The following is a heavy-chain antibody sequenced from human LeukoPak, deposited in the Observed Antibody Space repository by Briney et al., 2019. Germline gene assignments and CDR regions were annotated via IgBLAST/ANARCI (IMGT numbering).Heavy chain of an antibody. J-gene: IGHJ3*02. CDR2: MNPNSGNT. D-gene: IGHD3-10*01. Sequence: ASVKVSCKASGYTFTGYYMHWVRQAPGQGLEWMGWMNPNSGNTGYAQKFQGRVTITRNASINTAYMELSSLRSEDTAVYYCAREISAFDIWGQGTMVTVSS. V-gene: IGHV1-8*03. CDR3: AREISAFDI. CDR1: GYTFTGYY.